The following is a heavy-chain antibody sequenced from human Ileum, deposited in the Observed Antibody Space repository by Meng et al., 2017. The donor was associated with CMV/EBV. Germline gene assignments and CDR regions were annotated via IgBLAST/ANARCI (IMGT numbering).Heavy chain of an antibody. CDR2: INHSGST. CDR3: ARVEIVVVPAEGEYYFDY. CDR1: GGSFSTYY. D-gene: IGHD2-2*01. V-gene: IGHV4-34*01. J-gene: IGHJ4*02. Sequence: GSLRLSCAVYGGSFSTYYWSWIRQPPGKGLEWIGEINHSGSTNYNPSLKSRVTISVDTSKNQFSLKLSSVTAADTAVYYCARVEIVVVPAEGEYYFDYWGQGTLVTVSS.